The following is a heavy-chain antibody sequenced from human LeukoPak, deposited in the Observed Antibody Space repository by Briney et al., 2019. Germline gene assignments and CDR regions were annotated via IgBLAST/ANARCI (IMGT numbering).Heavy chain of an antibody. D-gene: IGHD2-2*01. Sequence: ASVKVSCKASGYTFKNYGISWVRQAPGQGLEWMGWISTYNGDTKHAQKVQGRLTLTADASTSTAYMELRGLRTYDTAVYYCARDPSNTRGLDIWFDFWGQGTLVTVSS. CDR2: ISTYNGDT. CDR1: GYTFKNYG. V-gene: IGHV1-18*04. CDR3: ARDPSNTRGLDIWFDF. J-gene: IGHJ5*01.